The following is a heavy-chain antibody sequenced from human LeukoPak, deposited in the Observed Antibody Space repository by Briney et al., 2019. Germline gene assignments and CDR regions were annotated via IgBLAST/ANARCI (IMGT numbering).Heavy chain of an antibody. V-gene: IGHV3-7*01. CDR2: IKRDGKDK. Sequence: GGSLRLSCSASGFTFSSSCMTWVRQAPGKGLEWVANIKRDGKDKFYRDSVRGRFTVSRDNAKNSLYLQMTSLRVEDTAMYYCGSGSTWLPRGQGTLVTVSS. J-gene: IGHJ4*02. CDR3: GSGSTWLP. D-gene: IGHD6-13*01. CDR1: GFTFSSSC.